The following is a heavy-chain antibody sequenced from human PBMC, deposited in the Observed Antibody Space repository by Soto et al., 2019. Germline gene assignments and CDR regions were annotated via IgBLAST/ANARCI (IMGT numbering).Heavy chain of an antibody. V-gene: IGHV1-2*02. Sequence: WASVKVSCKASGYTFTGYYMHWVRQAPGQGLEWMGWINPNSGGTNYAQKFQGRVTMTRDTSISTAYMELSRLRSDDTAVYYCARGIAAAFPWFDPWGQGTLVTVSS. CDR1: GYTFTGYY. J-gene: IGHJ5*02. CDR2: INPNSGGT. CDR3: ARGIAAAFPWFDP. D-gene: IGHD6-13*01.